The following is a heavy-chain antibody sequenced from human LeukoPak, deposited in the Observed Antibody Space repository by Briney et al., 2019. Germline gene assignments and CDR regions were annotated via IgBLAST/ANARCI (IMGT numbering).Heavy chain of an antibody. V-gene: IGHV4-4*08. J-gene: IGHJ3*02. CDR3: ARRNDFHI. CDR1: GGSIKGYH. Sequence: PSETLSLTCTVSGGSIKGYHWSWIRQPPGKGLEWIGYIYSNDATEYKPSLKSRVTISADTSKNQFSLKLISVTAADTAIYYCARRNDFHIWGHGTMVTVSS. CDR2: IYSNDAT.